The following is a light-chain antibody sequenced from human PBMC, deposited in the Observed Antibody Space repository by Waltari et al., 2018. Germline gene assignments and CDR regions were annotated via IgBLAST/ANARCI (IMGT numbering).Light chain of an antibody. Sequence: EIVLTQSPGTLSLSPGERATLYCRASQSVSRNLAWYQQKPGQAPRLLIYDASTRATGIPDRFSCSGSGTDFSLTISRLEPEDFAVYYCQKYGSLPAMFGQGTKVEVK. V-gene: IGKV3-20*01. CDR3: QKYGSLPAM. CDR1: QSVSRN. CDR2: DAS. J-gene: IGKJ1*01.